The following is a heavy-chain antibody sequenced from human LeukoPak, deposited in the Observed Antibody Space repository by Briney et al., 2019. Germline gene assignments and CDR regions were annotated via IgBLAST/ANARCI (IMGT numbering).Heavy chain of an antibody. V-gene: IGHV1-18*01. CDR1: GYTFTSYG. Sequence: GASVKVSCKASGYTFTSYGISWVRQAPGQGLEWMGCISAYNGNTNYAQKLQGRVTMTTDTSTSTVYMELRSLRSDDPAVYYCARVYCSGGSCYDSRGWFDPWGQGTLVTVSS. CDR3: ARVYCSGGSCYDSRGWFDP. CDR2: ISAYNGNT. J-gene: IGHJ5*02. D-gene: IGHD2-15*01.